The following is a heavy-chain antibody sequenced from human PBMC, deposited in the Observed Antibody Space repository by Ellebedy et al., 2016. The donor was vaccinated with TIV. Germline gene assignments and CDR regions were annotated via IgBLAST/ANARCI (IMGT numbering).Heavy chain of an antibody. CDR1: GFTFSDYY. CDR2: ISSSGSTI. V-gene: IGHV3-11*01. CDR3: ARDLGYVWGSYRTTNFDY. Sequence: GESLKISXAASGFTFSDYYMSWIRQAPGKGLEWVSYISSSGSTIYYADSVKGRFTISRDNAKNSLYLQMNSLRAEDTAVYYCARDLGYVWGSYRTTNFDYWGQGTLVTVSS. D-gene: IGHD3-16*02. J-gene: IGHJ4*02.